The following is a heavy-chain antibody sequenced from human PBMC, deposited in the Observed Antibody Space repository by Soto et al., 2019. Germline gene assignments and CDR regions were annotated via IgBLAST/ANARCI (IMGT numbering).Heavy chain of an antibody. V-gene: IGHV3-30*04. D-gene: IGHD1-26*01. CDR1: GFTFNSFT. CDR3: ATWEERYFQD. Sequence: QVQLVESGGGVVQPGRSLRLSCAASGFTFNSFTMHWVRQATGKGLERVAVISHDGSHKYTADSVKGRFTISRDDPKNTLYLQMNSLSVEDKAIYYCATWEERYFQDCGQGTLVTVSS. J-gene: IGHJ1*01. CDR2: ISHDGSHK.